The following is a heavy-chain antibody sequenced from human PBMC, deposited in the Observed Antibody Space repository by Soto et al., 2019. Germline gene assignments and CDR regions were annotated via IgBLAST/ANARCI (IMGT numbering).Heavy chain of an antibody. J-gene: IGHJ4*02. CDR3: VRRMASPDQ. CDR1: VFTFSDYE. D-gene: IGHD2-15*01. V-gene: IGHV3-48*03. CDR2: ITSGGRSI. Sequence: PGWSLRLSCTASVFTFSDYEMNWVRQAPGKGLEWVSYITSGGRSIYYADSVKGRFIISRDNAENSLYLQMNSLRPEDTAVYYCVRRMASPDQWGQGTLVTVSS.